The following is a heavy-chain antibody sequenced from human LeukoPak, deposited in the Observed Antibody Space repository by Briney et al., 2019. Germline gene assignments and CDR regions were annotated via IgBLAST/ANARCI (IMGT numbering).Heavy chain of an antibody. V-gene: IGHV3-9*01. CDR3: ATRYASGPIADY. CDR2: ITWNGGTI. J-gene: IGHJ4*02. CDR1: GFSFDDFA. Sequence: PGGSLRLSCAASGFSFDDFAMHWVRQPPGKGLEWVSGITWNGGTIDYADSVKGRFTISRDNAKNSLYLQMNSLRAEDTALYYCATRYASGPIADYWGQGTLVTVSS. D-gene: IGHD3-10*01.